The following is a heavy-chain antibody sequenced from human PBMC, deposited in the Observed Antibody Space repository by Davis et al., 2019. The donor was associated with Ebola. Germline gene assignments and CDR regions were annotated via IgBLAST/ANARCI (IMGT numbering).Heavy chain of an antibody. Sequence: GGSLRLSCAASGFTFSSSAMTWVRQAPGMGLEWVSSITARTYYADSVKGRFTISRDNSKSTLYLQMNSLRAEDTAIYYCAKSGKNYDSSGYYWFDYWGQGTLLTVSS. CDR2: ITART. V-gene: IGHV3-23*01. D-gene: IGHD3-22*01. J-gene: IGHJ4*02. CDR3: AKSGKNYDSSGYYWFDY. CDR1: GFTFSSSA.